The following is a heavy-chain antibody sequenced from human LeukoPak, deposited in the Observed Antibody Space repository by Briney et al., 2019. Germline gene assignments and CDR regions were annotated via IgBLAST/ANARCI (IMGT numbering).Heavy chain of an antibody. D-gene: IGHD1-26*01. V-gene: IGHV3-23*01. CDR3: AKDLRYSGSPRAFDF. J-gene: IGHJ3*01. CDR1: GFTFSSYA. Sequence: GRSLRPSCAASGFTFSSYAMSWVRQAARKGLEWVSTISGSGSNTFYADSVKGRFTISRDNSKNTLYLHMNCLRAEDTAVYYCAKDLRYSGSPRAFDFWGQGTMVTVSS. CDR2: ISGSGSNT.